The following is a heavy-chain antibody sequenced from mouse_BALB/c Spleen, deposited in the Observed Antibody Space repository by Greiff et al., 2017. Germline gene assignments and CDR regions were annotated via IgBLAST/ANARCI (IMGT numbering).Heavy chain of an antibody. Sequence: VKLMESGAELAKPGASVKMSCKASGYTFTSYWMHWVKQRPGQGLEWIGYINPSTGYTEYNQKFKDKATLTADKSSSTAYMQLSSLTSEDYAVYYCASYYGSSYDYWGQGTTLTVSS. V-gene: IGHV1-7*01. CDR2: INPSTGYT. D-gene: IGHD1-1*01. CDR1: GYTFTSYW. J-gene: IGHJ2*01. CDR3: ASYYGSSYDY.